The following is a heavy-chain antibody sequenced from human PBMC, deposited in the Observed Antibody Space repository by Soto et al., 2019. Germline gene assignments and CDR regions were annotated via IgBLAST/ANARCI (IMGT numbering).Heavy chain of an antibody. J-gene: IGHJ5*02. CDR1: GGTFSSYA. CDR3: AILTPIPPTPSLSNWFDP. V-gene: IGHV1-69*01. Sequence: QVQLVQSGAEVKKPGSSVKVSCKASGGTFSSYAISWVRQAPGLGLEWMGGIIPIFGTANYAQKFQGRVTITADESTSTAYMELSSLRSEDTAVYYCAILTPIPPTPSLSNWFDPWGQGTLVTVSS. D-gene: IGHD2-8*01. CDR2: IIPIFGTA.